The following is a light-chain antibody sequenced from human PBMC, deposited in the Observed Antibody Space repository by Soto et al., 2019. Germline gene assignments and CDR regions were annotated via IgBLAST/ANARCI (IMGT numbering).Light chain of an antibody. J-gene: IGLJ2*01. CDR2: DVD. CDR1: SSDVTDNKF. Sequence: QSALTQPRSVSGSPGQSVTISCTGISSDVTDNKFVSWYQESPGKAPKVIIYDVDKRPSGVPDRFSGSKSGNTASLTISGLQAEDEAEYFCCSYTGTYTVIFGGGTKLTVL. CDR3: CSYTGTYTVI. V-gene: IGLV2-11*01.